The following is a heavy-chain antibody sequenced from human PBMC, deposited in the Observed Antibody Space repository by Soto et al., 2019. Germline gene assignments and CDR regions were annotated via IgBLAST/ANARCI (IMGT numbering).Heavy chain of an antibody. Sequence: QVQLQESGPGLVKPSDTLSLTCAVSGYSISSSNWWGWIRQPPGKGLEWIGYIYYSGTTYYNPSLKSRVPMSGDTSKNQSALKLTSVTAVDAAVYYCARREIQGPIDYWGQGTLVPVSS. CDR2: IYYSGTT. V-gene: IGHV4-28*01. D-gene: IGHD1-26*01. CDR3: ARREIQGPIDY. J-gene: IGHJ4*02. CDR1: GYSISSSNW.